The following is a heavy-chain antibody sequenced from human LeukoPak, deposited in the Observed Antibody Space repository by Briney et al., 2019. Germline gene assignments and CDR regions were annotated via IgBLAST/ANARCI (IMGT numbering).Heavy chain of an antibody. CDR2: IKQDGSEK. J-gene: IGHJ6*04. CDR1: GFTFSSYW. CDR3: ARDIQPWFREFGLFSGADYGMDV. Sequence: GGSLRLSCAASGFTFSSYWMSWVRQAPGKGLEWVANIKQDGSEKYYVDSVKGRFTISRDNAKNSLHLQMNSLRAEDTAVYYCARDIQPWFREFGLFSGADYGMDVWGKGTTVTVSS. V-gene: IGHV3-7*03. D-gene: IGHD3-10*01.